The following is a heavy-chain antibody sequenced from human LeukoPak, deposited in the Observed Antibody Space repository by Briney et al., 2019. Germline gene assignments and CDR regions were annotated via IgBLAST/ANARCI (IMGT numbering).Heavy chain of an antibody. CDR2: ISMSSRYI. J-gene: IGHJ5*02. Sequence: TGGSLRLSWAASGFTVSSYSMSWVRQARGKGREWGSSISMSSRYIYRADSVKGRFKFSRDNAKNSMCLQLNVLRAGDTVSYCCPSVSHSMSWYNWFAPWGQGPLVTVS. CDR1: GFTVSSYS. V-gene: IGHV3-21*01. CDR3: PSVSHSMSWYNWFAP. D-gene: IGHD3-22*01.